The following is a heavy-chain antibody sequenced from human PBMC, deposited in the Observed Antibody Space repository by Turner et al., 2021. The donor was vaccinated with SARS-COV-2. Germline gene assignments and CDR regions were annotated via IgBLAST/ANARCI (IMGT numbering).Heavy chain of an antibody. CDR1: GGSISSSSYY. V-gene: IGHV4-39*01. CDR3: ARLVDTLDYYNGMDV. D-gene: IGHD5-18*01. CDR2: IYYSGST. Sequence: QLPLQESGPGLVKPSETLSLTCTVSGGSISSSSYYWGWIRQPPGKGLDWIGSIYYSGSTYYNPSLKSRVTISVDTSKNQFSLKLSSVTAADTAVYYCARLVDTLDYYNGMDVWGQGTTVTVFS. J-gene: IGHJ6*02.